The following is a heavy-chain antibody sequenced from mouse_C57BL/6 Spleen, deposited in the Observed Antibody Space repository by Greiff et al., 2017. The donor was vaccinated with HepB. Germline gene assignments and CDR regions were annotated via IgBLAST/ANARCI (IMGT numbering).Heavy chain of an antibody. CDR3: TDYYGSSPYYAMDY. D-gene: IGHD1-1*01. Sequence: VKLMESGAELVRPGASVTLSCKASGYTFTDYEMHWVKQTPVHGLEWIGAIDPETGSTAYNQKFKGKAILTADKSSSTAYMELRSLTSEDSAVYYCTDYYGSSPYYAMDYWGQGTSVTVSS. CDR1: GYTFTDYE. J-gene: IGHJ4*01. CDR2: IDPETGST. V-gene: IGHV1-15*01.